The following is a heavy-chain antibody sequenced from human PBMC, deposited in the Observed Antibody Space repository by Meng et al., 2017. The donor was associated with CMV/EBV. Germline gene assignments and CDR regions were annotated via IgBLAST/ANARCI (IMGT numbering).Heavy chain of an antibody. J-gene: IGHJ5*02. CDR2: MNPNSGNT. Sequence: GGSLRLSCLASGYTFISYDINWVRQATGQGLEWMGWMNPNSGNTGYAQKFQGRVTITRNTSISTAYMELSSLRSEDTAVYYCAREGISDQLLSENWFYPWAREPWSPSPQ. V-gene: IGHV1-8*03. CDR3: AREGISDQLLSENWFYP. D-gene: IGHD2-2*01. CDR1: GYTFISYD.